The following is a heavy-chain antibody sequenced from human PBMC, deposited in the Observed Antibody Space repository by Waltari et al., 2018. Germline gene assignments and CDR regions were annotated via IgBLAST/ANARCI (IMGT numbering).Heavy chain of an antibody. CDR3: ARERGLVAATHNYYYYGMDV. CDR2: IYYSGST. D-gene: IGHD2-15*01. V-gene: IGHV4-39*07. Sequence: QLQLQESGPGLVKPSETLSLTCTVSGGSISSSSYYWGWIRQPTGKGLEWIGSIYYSGSTYYNPSLKSRVTISVDTSKNQFSLKLSSVTAADTAVYYCARERGLVAATHNYYYYGMDVWGQGTTVTVSS. CDR1: GGSISSSSYY. J-gene: IGHJ6*02.